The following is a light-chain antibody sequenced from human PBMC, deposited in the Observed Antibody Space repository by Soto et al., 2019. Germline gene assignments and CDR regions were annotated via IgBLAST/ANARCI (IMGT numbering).Light chain of an antibody. V-gene: IGLV2-14*03. Sequence: QSALTQPASVSGSPGQSITISCTGTSSDVGGYKYVSWYQQHPGKAPKLLIYDVTDRPSGVSNRFSGSTSGNTASLTISGLQAGDEADYYCSSYTSSTTLVFVTGTKLTVL. CDR3: SSYTSSTTLV. CDR2: DVT. J-gene: IGLJ1*01. CDR1: SSDVGGYKY.